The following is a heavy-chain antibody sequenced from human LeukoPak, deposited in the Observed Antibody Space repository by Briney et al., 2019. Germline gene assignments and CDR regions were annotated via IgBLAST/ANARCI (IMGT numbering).Heavy chain of an antibody. D-gene: IGHD1-14*01. CDR1: GFTFSSYA. CDR2: ISYDGSNK. Sequence: PGGSLRLSCAASGFTFSSYAMHWVRQAPGKGQEWVAVISYDGSNKYYADSVKGRFTISRDNSKNTLYPQMNSLRDDDTAVYYCARANPADFNLWGRGTLVTVSS. J-gene: IGHJ2*01. V-gene: IGHV3-30-3*01. CDR3: ARANPADFNL.